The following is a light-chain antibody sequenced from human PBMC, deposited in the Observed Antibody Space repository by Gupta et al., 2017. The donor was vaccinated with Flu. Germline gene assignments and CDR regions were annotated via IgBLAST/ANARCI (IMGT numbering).Light chain of an antibody. V-gene: IGLV1-44*01. J-gene: IGLJ3*02. CDR2: SNN. CDR1: SSNIGSNT. CDR3: VEWDDRLNGPV. Sequence: QSVLTQPPSASGTPGQRVTISCSGSSSNIGSNTVNWYQQLPGTATKLLIVSNNQRPSGVTDRFSGSKPGNSASREIRGLKSEDEAENYCVEWDDRLNGPVFGGGTKLTVL.